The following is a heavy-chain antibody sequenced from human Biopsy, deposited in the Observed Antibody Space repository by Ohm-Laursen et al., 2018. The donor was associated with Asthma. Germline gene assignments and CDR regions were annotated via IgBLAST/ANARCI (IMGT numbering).Heavy chain of an antibody. D-gene: IGHD1-14*01. CDR1: GDSFNNFA. J-gene: IGHJ3*02. Sequence: GPSVKVSCKASGDSFNNFAISWVRQAPGQGLEWMGGIIPIFRTGNYAQKFQGRVRITADDSTSTVFMELSSLRSDDTAMYYCARDRESSETHNSAFNIWGQGTMVTVSS. CDR3: ARDRESSETHNSAFNI. V-gene: IGHV1-69*01. CDR2: IIPIFRTG.